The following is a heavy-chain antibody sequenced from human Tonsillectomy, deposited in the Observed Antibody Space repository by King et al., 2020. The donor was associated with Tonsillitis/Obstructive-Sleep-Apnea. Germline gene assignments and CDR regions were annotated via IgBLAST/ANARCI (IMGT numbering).Heavy chain of an antibody. D-gene: IGHD3-3*01. CDR1: GFTFSYYG. V-gene: IGHV3-30*18. J-gene: IGHJ4*02. CDR2: ISYDGSNK. CDR3: AKPFYDFWSGYPDY. Sequence: VQLVESGGGVVQPGRSLRLSCAASGFTFSYYGMHWVRQAPGKGLEWVAFISYDGSNKYYADSVKGRFTISRDNSKNTLYLQMNSLRVEDTAVYYCAKPFYDFWSGYPDYWGQGTLVTVSS.